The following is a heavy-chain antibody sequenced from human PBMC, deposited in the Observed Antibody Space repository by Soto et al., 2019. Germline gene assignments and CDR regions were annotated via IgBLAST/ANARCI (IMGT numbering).Heavy chain of an antibody. D-gene: IGHD2-15*01. CDR2: IYSTGNT. V-gene: IGHV4-59*05. CDR3: ARLPRGYGNYVDS. Sequence: PSETLSLTCTVSGGSISSYYWSWIRQPPGKGLEWIGSIYSTGNTYYKPSLKSRVTISVDTSKNEFSLKLSSVTAADRAVYYCARLPRGYGNYVDSWGQGILVTAPQ. CDR1: GGSISSYY. J-gene: IGHJ4*02.